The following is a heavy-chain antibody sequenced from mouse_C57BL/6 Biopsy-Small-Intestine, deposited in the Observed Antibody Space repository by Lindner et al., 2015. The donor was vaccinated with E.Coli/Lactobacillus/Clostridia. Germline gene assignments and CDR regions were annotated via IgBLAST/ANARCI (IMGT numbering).Heavy chain of an antibody. CDR2: INAANGDT. J-gene: IGHJ4*01. CDR1: GYTFTTYT. V-gene: IGHV1-84*02. Sequence: SVKVSCKASGYTFTTYTITWVRQAPGQRLEWMGWINAANGDTKYSQNFQGRVTITRDTSASTAYMELSSLRSEDTAVYFCARGPDIGVVPTEAKRPTIANFWGQGTLVTVSS. D-gene: IGHD2-12*01. CDR3: ARGPDIGVVPTEAKRPTIANF.